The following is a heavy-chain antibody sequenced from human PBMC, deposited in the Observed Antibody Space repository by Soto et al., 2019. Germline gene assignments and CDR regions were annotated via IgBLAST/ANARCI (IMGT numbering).Heavy chain of an antibody. Sequence: GGSLRLSCAASGFTFSSYWMSWVRQAPGKGLEWVANIKQDGSEKYYVDSVKGRFTISRDNAKNSLYLQMNSLRAEDTAVYYCARFPPKYYFYGMVVLGQGTTVTVSS. J-gene: IGHJ6*02. CDR3: ARFPPKYYFYGMVV. CDR2: IKQDGSEK. V-gene: IGHV3-7*01. CDR1: GFTFSSYW.